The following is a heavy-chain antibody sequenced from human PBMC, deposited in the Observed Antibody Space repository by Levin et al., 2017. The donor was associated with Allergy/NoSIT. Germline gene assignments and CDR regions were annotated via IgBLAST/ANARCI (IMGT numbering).Heavy chain of an antibody. J-gene: IGHJ6*02. CDR1: GGSFSGYY. D-gene: IGHD3-3*01. CDR2: INHSGST. V-gene: IGHV4-34*01. Sequence: SQTLSLTCAVYGGSFSGYYWSWIRQPPGKGLEWIGEINHSGSTNYNPSLKSRVTISVDTSKNQFSLKLSSVTAADTAVYYCARGNRSPKGVVIIKPHYYYYYGMDVWGQGTTVTVSS. CDR3: ARGNRSPKGVVIIKPHYYYYYGMDV.